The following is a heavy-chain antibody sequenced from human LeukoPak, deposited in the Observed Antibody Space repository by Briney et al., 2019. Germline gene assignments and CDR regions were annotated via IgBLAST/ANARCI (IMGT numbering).Heavy chain of an antibody. D-gene: IGHD3-3*01. J-gene: IGHJ4*02. Sequence: GGSLRLSCATSGLTFSKAWMSWVRQAPGKGLEWVGRIKSKTDGGTTDYAAPVKGRFTISRDDSKNTLYLQMNSLKNEDTAVYYCTSMPYDFWSGFHYWGQGTLVTVSS. CDR3: TSMPYDFWSGFHY. CDR2: IKSKTDGGTT. V-gene: IGHV3-15*01. CDR1: GLTFSKAW.